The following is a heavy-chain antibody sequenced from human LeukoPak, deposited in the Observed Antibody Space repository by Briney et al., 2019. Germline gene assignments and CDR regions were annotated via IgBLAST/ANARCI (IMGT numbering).Heavy chain of an antibody. CDR2: INPNSGGT. CDR1: GYTFSDYY. CDR3: AILAAAGKNVDY. D-gene: IGHD6-13*01. Sequence: ASVKVSCKASGYTFSDYYIHWVRQAPGQGLECMGWINPNSGGTNFAQKFQGRVTMTSDTSISTAYMELSRLKSDDTAVYYCAILAAAGKNVDYWGQGTLVTLSS. J-gene: IGHJ4*02. V-gene: IGHV1-2*02.